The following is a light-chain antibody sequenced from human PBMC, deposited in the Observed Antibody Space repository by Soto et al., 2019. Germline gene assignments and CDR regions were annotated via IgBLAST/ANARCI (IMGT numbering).Light chain of an antibody. V-gene: IGLV2-14*03. Sequence: QSVLTQPASVSGSPGQSITISCTGTSSEVGGYNYVSWYQHHPGKAPRVIIYDVSNRPSGVSNRFSGSKSGNTASLTISGLQAEDEADYYCISSTSSSTLYVFGTGTKVTVL. J-gene: IGLJ1*01. CDR1: SSEVGGYNY. CDR2: DVS. CDR3: ISSTSSSTLYV.